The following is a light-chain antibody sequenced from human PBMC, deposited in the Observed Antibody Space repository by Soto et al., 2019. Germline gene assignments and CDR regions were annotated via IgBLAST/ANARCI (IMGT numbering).Light chain of an antibody. J-gene: IGKJ5*01. V-gene: IGKV1-39*01. CDR2: GAS. CDR3: QQGYSTTPIT. CDR1: QSIKNY. Sequence: DIQMTQSTSSLSAAIGDRVTITCRASQSIKNYLNWYQHKPGAAPKLPIFGASNLESGVPSRFSGSGSGTEFTLSISSLQPEDFATYYCQQGYSTTPITFAQGTRLEIK.